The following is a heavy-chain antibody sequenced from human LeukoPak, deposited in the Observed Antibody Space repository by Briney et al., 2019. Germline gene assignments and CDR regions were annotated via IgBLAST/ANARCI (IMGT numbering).Heavy chain of an antibody. V-gene: IGHV4-34*01. Sequence: PSETLSLTCAVYGGSFSGYYWSWIRQPPGKGLEWIGEINHSGSTNYNPSLKSRVTISVDTSKNQFSLKLSSVTAADTAVYYCARGGHYYGSGSYYRYYYYMDVWGKGTTVTISS. CDR3: ARGGHYYGSGSYYRYYYYMDV. CDR1: GGSFSGYY. D-gene: IGHD3-10*01. J-gene: IGHJ6*03. CDR2: INHSGST.